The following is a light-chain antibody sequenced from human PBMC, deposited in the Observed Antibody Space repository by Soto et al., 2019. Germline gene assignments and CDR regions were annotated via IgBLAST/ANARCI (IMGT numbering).Light chain of an antibody. CDR1: QGITSY. J-gene: IGKJ4*01. Sequence: DIQLTQSPSFLSASVGDGVTITCRASQGITSYLAWYQQKPGKAPKLLIYLASTLQSVVPSRFSGSGSGTEFTLTISSLQPEDFATYYCQQYNNYPLTFGGGTKVEIK. V-gene: IGKV1-9*01. CDR2: LAS. CDR3: QQYNNYPLT.